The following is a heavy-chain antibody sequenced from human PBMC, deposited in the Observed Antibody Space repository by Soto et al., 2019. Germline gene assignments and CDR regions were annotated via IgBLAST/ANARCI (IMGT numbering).Heavy chain of an antibody. CDR3: ARSAMVRGVMIGWCAP. CDR1: GYTFTSYA. Sequence: QVQLVQSGAEVKKPGASVKVSCKASGYTFTSYAMHWVRQAPGQRLEWMGWINAGNGNTKYSQKFQGRVTITRDTSASTAYMELSSLRSEDTAVYYCARSAMVRGVMIGWCAPWGQGTLVTVSS. D-gene: IGHD3-10*01. CDR2: INAGNGNT. V-gene: IGHV1-3*01. J-gene: IGHJ5*02.